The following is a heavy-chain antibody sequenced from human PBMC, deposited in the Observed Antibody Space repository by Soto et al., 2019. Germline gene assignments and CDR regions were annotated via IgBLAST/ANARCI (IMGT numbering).Heavy chain of an antibody. J-gene: IGHJ4*02. CDR2: ISGSGGST. D-gene: IGHD5-12*01. CDR1: GFTFSSYA. V-gene: IGHV3-23*01. Sequence: EVQLLESGGGLVQPGGSLRLSCAASGFTFSSYAMSWVRQAPGKGLEWVSAISGSGGSTYYADSVKGRFTISRDNSKNTLYLQMNSLRAEDTAVYYCAKNGEGYVEMATPFDYWGQGTLVTVSS. CDR3: AKNGEGYVEMATPFDY.